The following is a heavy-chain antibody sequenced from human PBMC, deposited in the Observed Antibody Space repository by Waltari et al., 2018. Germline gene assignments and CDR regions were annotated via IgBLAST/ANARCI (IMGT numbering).Heavy chain of an antibody. CDR1: GLTLSSCW. Sequence: EVQVVESGVGLVQPGGSLRLSGGASGLTLSSCWMSWVRQAPGKGLGWVANIKQDGSEKYSVDSVKGRFTISRDNAKNSLSLQMNSLRAEDTAVYFCARLYNTGWYGIDYWGQGTLVTVSS. CDR2: IKQDGSEK. CDR3: ARLYNTGWYGIDY. V-gene: IGHV3-7*01. J-gene: IGHJ4*02. D-gene: IGHD6-19*01.